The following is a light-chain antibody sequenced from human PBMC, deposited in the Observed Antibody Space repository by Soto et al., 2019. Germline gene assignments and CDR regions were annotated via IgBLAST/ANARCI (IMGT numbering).Light chain of an antibody. J-gene: IGKJ5*01. Sequence: EIVGTQSPGSLSLSPGKRATLSCSASQSVSSSYLAWYQQKPGQAPRLLIYGASSRATGIPDRFSGSGSGTDFTLTISRLEPEHSAEYYCQQYGSSPNFGKGTRLEIK. CDR2: GAS. CDR1: QSVSSSY. V-gene: IGKV3-20*01. CDR3: QQYGSSPN.